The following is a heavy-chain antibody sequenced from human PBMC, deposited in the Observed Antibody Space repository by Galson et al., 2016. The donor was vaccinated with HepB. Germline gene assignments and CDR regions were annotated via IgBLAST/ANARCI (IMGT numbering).Heavy chain of an antibody. CDR3: TKVHLVRGVPLDY. D-gene: IGHD3-10*01. V-gene: IGHV3-15*01. CDR2: VKSKTDGGTT. CDR1: GFTFSNAW. J-gene: IGHJ4*02. Sequence: SLRLSCAASGFTFSNAWMSWVRQVPGKGLEWVGRVKSKTDGGTTDYAAPVKGRFTISRVDSKNTLYLQMNSLKTEDTAVYYCTKVHLVRGVPLDYRGQGILVTVSS.